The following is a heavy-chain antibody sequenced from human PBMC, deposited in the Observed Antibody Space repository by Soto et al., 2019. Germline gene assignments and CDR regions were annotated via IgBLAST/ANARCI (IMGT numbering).Heavy chain of an antibody. CDR2: IYYSGST. D-gene: IGHD1-26*01. Sequence: SETLSLTCTVSGGSVSSYYWSWIRQPPGKGLEWIGYIYYSGSTNYNPSLKSRVTISVDTSKNQFSLKLSSVTAADMAVYYCASIVGATDYGMNVWGQGTTVTVSS. CDR1: GGSVSSYY. CDR3: ASIVGATDYGMNV. V-gene: IGHV4-59*02. J-gene: IGHJ6*02.